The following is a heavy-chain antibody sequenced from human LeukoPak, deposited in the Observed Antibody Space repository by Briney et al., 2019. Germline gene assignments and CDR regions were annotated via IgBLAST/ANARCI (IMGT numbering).Heavy chain of an antibody. Sequence: SETLSLTCTVSGGSIGNYYWSWIRQPPGKGLEWIGYIYNTGTTNYNPSLKSRVTISLDTSKNQFSLKLSSVTAADTAVYYCARDNAYYDFWSGYYRGEGYYFDYWGQGTLVTVSS. J-gene: IGHJ4*02. V-gene: IGHV4-59*01. CDR1: GGSIGNYY. D-gene: IGHD3-3*01. CDR2: IYNTGTT. CDR3: ARDNAYYDFWSGYYRGEGYYFDY.